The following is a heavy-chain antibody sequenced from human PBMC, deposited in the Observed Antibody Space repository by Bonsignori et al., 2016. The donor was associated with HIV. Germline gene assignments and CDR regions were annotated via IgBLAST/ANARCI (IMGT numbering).Heavy chain of an antibody. J-gene: IGHJ3*01. CDR2: IYSSGST. Sequence: GGSLRLSCAASGLTVSSNYMSWVRQAPGKGLEWVSVIYSSGSTYYADSVKGRFTISRDNSKNTLYLQMNSLRVDDTAVYYCARGPEYYDFWSGYYKGNDAFDFWGQGTMVTVSS. D-gene: IGHD3-3*01. V-gene: IGHV3-53*01. CDR3: ARGPEYYDFWSGYYKGNDAFDF. CDR1: GLTVSSNY.